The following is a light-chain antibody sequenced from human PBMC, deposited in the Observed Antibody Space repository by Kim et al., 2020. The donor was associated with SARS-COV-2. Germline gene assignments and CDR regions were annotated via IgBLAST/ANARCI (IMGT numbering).Light chain of an antibody. J-gene: IGKJ2*01. CDR2: AAS. CDR1: QSISNS. Sequence: SASVADSVTITCRISQSISNSLNWYQHKPGKAPKLLITAASDLHSGVPSRFSGGGSGTHLTLTIRGVQPEDSATYYCHQAYDFPSTFGPGTKLEI. CDR3: HQAYDFPST. V-gene: IGKV1-39*01.